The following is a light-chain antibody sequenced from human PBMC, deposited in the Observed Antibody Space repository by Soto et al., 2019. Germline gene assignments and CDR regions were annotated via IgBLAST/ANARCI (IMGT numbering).Light chain of an antibody. Sequence: DIQITQSPSTLPASVGDRVTITCRASQSISNWLAWYQQKPGKAPKLLLYDVSSLESGVPSRFSGSGSATEFILTINGLQPDDFATYFCQQFKSGTWTFGQGTNVDFK. V-gene: IGKV1-5*01. CDR3: QQFKSGTWT. CDR1: QSISNW. CDR2: DVS. J-gene: IGKJ1*01.